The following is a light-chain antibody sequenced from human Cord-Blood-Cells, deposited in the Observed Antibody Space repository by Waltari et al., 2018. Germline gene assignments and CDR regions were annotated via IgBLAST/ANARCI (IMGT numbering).Light chain of an antibody. V-gene: IGLV2-11*01. CDR2: DVS. J-gene: IGLJ1*01. Sequence: QSALTQPRPVSGSPGPSVTISCTGTSSDVGGYNYVSWYQQHPGKPPKLMIYDVSKRPSGVPDRFSGSKSGNTASLTISGLQAEDEADYYCCSYAGSYVFGTGTKVTVL. CDR1: SSDVGGYNY. CDR3: CSYAGSYV.